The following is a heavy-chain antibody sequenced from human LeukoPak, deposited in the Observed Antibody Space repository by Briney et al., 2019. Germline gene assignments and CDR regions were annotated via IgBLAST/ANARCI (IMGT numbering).Heavy chain of an antibody. CDR3: AKDGFDYYDSSGYSYFHY. Sequence: PGGSLRLSCAASGFTFSNHPMRWVRQAPGKGLQWVSGISAGGGSTYYADSVKGRFTISRDNSKNTLYLQMNSLRAEDTAVYYCAKDGFDYYDSSGYSYFHYWGQGTLVTVSS. CDR1: GFTFSNHP. J-gene: IGHJ4*02. CDR2: ISAGGGST. D-gene: IGHD3-22*01. V-gene: IGHV3-23*01.